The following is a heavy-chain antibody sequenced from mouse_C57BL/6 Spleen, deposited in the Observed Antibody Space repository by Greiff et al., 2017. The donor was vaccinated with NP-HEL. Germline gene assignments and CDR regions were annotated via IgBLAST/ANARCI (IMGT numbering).Heavy chain of an antibody. Sequence: VQLQQSGAELAKPGASVKLSCKASGYTFTSYWMHWVKQRPGQGLEWIGYINPSSGYTKYNQKFKDTATLTAAKSSSTAYMQLSSLTSEDSAVYYCAREWGKVTSWDWGHAPLVTVSA. J-gene: IGHJ3*01. D-gene: IGHD2-2*01. CDR3: AREWGKVTSWD. V-gene: IGHV1-7*01. CDR1: GYTFTSYW. CDR2: INPSSGYT.